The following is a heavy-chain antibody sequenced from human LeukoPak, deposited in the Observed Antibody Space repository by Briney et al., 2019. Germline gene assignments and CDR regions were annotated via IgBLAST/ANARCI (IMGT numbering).Heavy chain of an antibody. V-gene: IGHV3-21*01. J-gene: IGHJ5*02. CDR2: ISSSSSYV. CDR3: ASKGYSYGLGNWFDP. D-gene: IGHD5-18*01. CDR1: GFTFSSYS. Sequence: GGSLRLSCAASGFTFSSYSMNWVRQAPGKGLEWVSSISSSSSYVYYADSVKGRFTISRDNAKNSLYLQMNSLRAEDTAVYYCASKGYSYGLGNWFDPWGQGTLVTVSS.